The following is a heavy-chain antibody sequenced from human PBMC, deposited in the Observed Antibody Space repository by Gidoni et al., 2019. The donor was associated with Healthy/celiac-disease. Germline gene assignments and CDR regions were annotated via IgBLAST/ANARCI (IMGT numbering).Heavy chain of an antibody. CDR1: GFTFSDYY. Sequence: QVQLVESGGGLVKPGGSLRLSCAASGFTFSDYYMSWIRQSPGKGLGWVSYISSSSSYTNYADSVKGRFTISRDNAKNSLYLQMNSLRAEDTAVYYCARVALQQLGAFDIWGQGTMVTVFS. D-gene: IGHD6-13*01. J-gene: IGHJ3*02. V-gene: IGHV3-11*06. CDR2: ISSSSSYT. CDR3: ARVALQQLGAFDI.